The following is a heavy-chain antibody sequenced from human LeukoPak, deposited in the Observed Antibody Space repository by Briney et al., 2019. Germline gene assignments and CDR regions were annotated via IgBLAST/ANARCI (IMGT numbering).Heavy chain of an antibody. CDR1: GFTFDDYA. J-gene: IGHJ2*01. V-gene: IGHV3-9*01. CDR3: AKEYWYFDL. Sequence: AGGSLRLSCAASGFTFDDYAMHWVRQAPGKGLEWVSGISWNSGSIGYADSVKGRFTISRDNAKNSLYLQMNSLRAEDTALYYCAKEYWYFDLWGRGTLVTVSS. CDR2: ISWNSGSI.